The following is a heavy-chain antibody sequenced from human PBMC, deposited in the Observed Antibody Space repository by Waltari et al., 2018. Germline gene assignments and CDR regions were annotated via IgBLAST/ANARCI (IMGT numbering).Heavy chain of an antibody. V-gene: IGHV3-66*02. CDR3: ARDFWSNPTHAYYYGMDV. CDR1: GFTVSSNY. Sequence: EVQLVESGGGLVQPGGSLRLSCAASGFTVSSNYMSWVRQAPGKGLEWVSVIYSGGSTYYADSVKGRFTISRDNSKNTLYLQMNSLRAEDTAVYYCARDFWSNPTHAYYYGMDVWGQGTTVTVSS. CDR2: IYSGGST. J-gene: IGHJ6*02. D-gene: IGHD3-3*01.